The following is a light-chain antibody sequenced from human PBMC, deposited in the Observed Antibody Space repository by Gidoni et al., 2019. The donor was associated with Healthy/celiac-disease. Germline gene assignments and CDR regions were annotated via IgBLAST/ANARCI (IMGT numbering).Light chain of an antibody. CDR3: QVWDSSSDLVV. CDR2: YDR. V-gene: IGLV3-21*04. Sequence: SYVLTQPPSVSVAPGKTARITCGGNNSGSKSVHWYQQKPGQAPVLVIYYDRDRPSGIPGRFSGSNSGNTATLTISRVEAGDEADYYCQVWDSSSDLVVFGGGTKLTVL. J-gene: IGLJ2*01. CDR1: NSGSKS.